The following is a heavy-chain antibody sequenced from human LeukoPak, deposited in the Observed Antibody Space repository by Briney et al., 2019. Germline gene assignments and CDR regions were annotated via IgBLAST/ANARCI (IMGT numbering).Heavy chain of an antibody. Sequence: SQTLSLTCAISGGSVSSNSAAWNWIRQSPSRGLEWLGRTYYRSKWYNDYAASVKSRITINPDTSKNQFSLQLNSVTPEDTAMYYCARGVLASGGLFDYWGQGTLVTVSS. CDR3: ARGVLASGGLFDY. D-gene: IGHD3-3*02. J-gene: IGHJ4*02. CDR1: GGSVSSNSAA. CDR2: TYYRSKWYN. V-gene: IGHV6-1*01.